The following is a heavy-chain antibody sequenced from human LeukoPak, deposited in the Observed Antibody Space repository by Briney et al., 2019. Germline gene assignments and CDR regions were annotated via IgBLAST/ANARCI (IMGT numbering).Heavy chain of an antibody. CDR3: ARHQVVPAAIIGNWSDP. J-gene: IGHJ5*02. D-gene: IGHD2-2*01. CDR1: GGSISSSSYY. CDR2: IYYSGST. Sequence: PSETLSLTCTVSGGSISSSSYYWGWIRQPPGKGLEWIGSIYYSGSTYYNPSLKSRVTISVDTSKNQFSLKLSSVTAADTAVYYCARHQVVPAAIIGNWSDPWGQGTLVTVSS. V-gene: IGHV4-39*01.